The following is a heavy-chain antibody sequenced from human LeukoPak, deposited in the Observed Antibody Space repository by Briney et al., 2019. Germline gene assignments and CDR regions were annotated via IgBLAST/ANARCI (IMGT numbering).Heavy chain of an antibody. J-gene: IGHJ4*02. D-gene: IGHD6-19*01. V-gene: IGHV1-46*01. CDR1: GYTFTSYY. CDR2: INPSGGST. CDR3: ARVRAVAGTVLDY. Sequence: GASVKVSCKPSGYTFTSYYVSWVRQAPGQGLEWMGIINPSGGSTSYAQKFQGRVTMTRDTSTSTVYMELSSLRSEDTAVYYCARVRAVAGTVLDYWGQGTLVTVSS.